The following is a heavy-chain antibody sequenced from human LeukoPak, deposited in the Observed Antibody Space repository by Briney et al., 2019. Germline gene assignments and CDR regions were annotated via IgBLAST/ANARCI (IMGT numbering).Heavy chain of an antibody. V-gene: IGHV3-30*02. CDR3: ASTMAWSYYYYGMDV. Sequence: GGSLRLSCAASGFTFSSYGMHWVRQAPGKGLEWVAFIRYDGSNKYYADSVKGRFIISRDNSKNTLYLQMNSLRAEDTAVYYCASTMAWSYYYYGMDVWGQGTTVTVSS. CDR1: GFTFSSYG. D-gene: IGHD3-10*01. CDR2: IRYDGSNK. J-gene: IGHJ6*02.